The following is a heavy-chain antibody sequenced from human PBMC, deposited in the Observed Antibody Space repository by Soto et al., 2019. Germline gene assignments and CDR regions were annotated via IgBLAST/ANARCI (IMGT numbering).Heavy chain of an antibody. CDR2: INHSGST. CDR3: ARSLGDYVDAFDI. V-gene: IGHV4-34*01. D-gene: IGHD4-17*01. CDR1: GGSFSGYY. J-gene: IGHJ3*02. Sequence: QVQLQQWGAGLLKPSETLSLTCAVYGGSFSGYYWSWIRQPPGKGLEWIGEINHSGSTNYNPYLTSRVTVAVDRSKNQFSLKLSSVTAADTAVYYCARSLGDYVDAFDIWGQGTMVTVSS.